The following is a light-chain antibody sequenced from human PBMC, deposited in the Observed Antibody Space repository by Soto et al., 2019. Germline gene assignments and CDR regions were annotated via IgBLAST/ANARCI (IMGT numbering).Light chain of an antibody. Sequence: IQLSQSPFSLSASVGDRVTITCRVSQSTSTLLAWYQRKPGKAPKVLIYESALLQSGVTSRFSGSGSGTDFTLTISSLQPEDVATDYCQQYESYSPLTFGGGTKVDI. CDR2: ESA. J-gene: IGKJ4*01. CDR3: QQYESYSPLT. V-gene: IGKV1-13*02. CDR1: QSTSTL.